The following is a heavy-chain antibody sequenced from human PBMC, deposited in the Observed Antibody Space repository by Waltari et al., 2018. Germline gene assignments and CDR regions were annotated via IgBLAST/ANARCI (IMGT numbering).Heavy chain of an antibody. CDR1: GFTFANYA. Sequence: EVQLVESGGGLVQPGGSLRLSCAASGFTFANYAMSWVRQAPGKGLEGLSTISKSDGATYYTGTVKGRFTISRDNSQNMLYLQMNSLRDEDTAVYYCAIVIQWWFPGNMNVWGQGTTVTVSS. D-gene: IGHD2-15*01. V-gene: IGHV3-23*04. CDR2: ISKSDGAT. J-gene: IGHJ6*02. CDR3: AIVIQWWFPGNMNV.